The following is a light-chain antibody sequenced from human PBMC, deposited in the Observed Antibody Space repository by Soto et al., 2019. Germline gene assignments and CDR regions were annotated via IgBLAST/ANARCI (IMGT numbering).Light chain of an antibody. CDR2: YDR. CDR1: SVGSYS. J-gene: IGLJ2*01. Sequence: SYELTQPPSVSVAPGETATITCGGNSVGSYSVHWYQQKPGQAPVLVIYYDRDRPSGIPERFSGSNSGNTATLTISRVAAGDEADYYCQVWDTTRDHVVFGGGTKLTVL. CDR3: QVWDTTRDHVV. V-gene: IGLV3-21*04.